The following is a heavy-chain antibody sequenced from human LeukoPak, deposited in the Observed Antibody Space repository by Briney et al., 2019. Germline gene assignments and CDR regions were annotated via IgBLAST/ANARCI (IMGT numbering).Heavy chain of an antibody. V-gene: IGHV3-33*01. D-gene: IGHD5-12*01. CDR2: IWYDGSNK. CDR3: ARDPDYKGYSGYDNYFDY. Sequence: GGSLRLSCAASGFTFSSYGMHWVRQAPGKGLEWVAVIWYDGSNKYYADSVKGRFTISRDNSKNTLYLQMSSLRAEDTAVYYCARDPDYKGYSGYDNYFDYWGQGTLVTVSS. J-gene: IGHJ4*02. CDR1: GFTFSSYG.